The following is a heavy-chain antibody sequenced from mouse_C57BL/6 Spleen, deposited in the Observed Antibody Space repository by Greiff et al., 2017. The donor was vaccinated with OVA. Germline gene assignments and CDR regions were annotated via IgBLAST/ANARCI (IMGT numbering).Heavy chain of an antibody. Sequence: QVQLQQSGAELVRPGASVKLSCKASGYTFTDYYINWVKQRPGQGLEWIARIYPGSGNTYYNEKFKGKATLTAEKSSSTAYMQLSSLTSDDSAVYFCASPLYGSSPSYAMDYWGQGTSVTVSS. D-gene: IGHD1-1*01. CDR3: ASPLYGSSPSYAMDY. CDR1: GYTFTDYY. V-gene: IGHV1-76*01. J-gene: IGHJ4*01. CDR2: IYPGSGNT.